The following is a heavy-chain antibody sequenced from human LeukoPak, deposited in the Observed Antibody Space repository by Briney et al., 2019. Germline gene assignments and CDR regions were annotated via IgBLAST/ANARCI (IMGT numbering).Heavy chain of an antibody. CDR1: GFTFSSYG. D-gene: IGHD2-2*02. V-gene: IGHV3-30*02. CDR3: AKDGRYCSSTSCYTVGYFDY. CDR2: IRYDGSNK. J-gene: IGHJ4*02. Sequence: PGGSLRLSCAASGFTFSSYGMHWVRQAPGKGLEWVAFIRYDGSNKYYADSVKGRFTISRDNSKNTLYLQMNSLRAEDTAVYYCAKDGRYCSSTSCYTVGYFDYWGQGTLVTVSS.